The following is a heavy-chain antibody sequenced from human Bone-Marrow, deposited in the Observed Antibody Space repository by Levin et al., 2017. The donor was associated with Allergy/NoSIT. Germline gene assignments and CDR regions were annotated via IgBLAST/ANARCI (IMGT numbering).Heavy chain of an antibody. D-gene: IGHD6-19*01. V-gene: IGHV5-51*01. CDR2: IYPGDSDT. Sequence: RGESLKISCKGFGYSFSTYWIAWVRQMPGRGLEWMGVIYPGDSDTRYSPSFQGQVIISADKSVSTAYLQWSSLRASDTAIYYCARLGREIEVGGVTKTNAFDMWGQGTRVTASS. J-gene: IGHJ3*02. CDR3: ARLGREIEVGGVTKTNAFDM. CDR1: GYSFSTYW.